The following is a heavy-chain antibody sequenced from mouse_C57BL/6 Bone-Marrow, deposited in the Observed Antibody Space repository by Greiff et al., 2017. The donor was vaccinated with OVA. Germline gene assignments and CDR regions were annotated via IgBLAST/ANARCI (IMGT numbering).Heavy chain of an antibody. J-gene: IGHJ2*01. D-gene: IGHD2-5*01. CDR2: IYPRSGNN. Sequence: QVQLQQSGAELARPGASVKLSCKASGYTFTSSGISWVKQRTGQGLEWIGEIYPRSGNNYYNEKFKGKATLTADKSSSTAYMELRSLTSEDSAVYFCARRRRYSNYDYFDYWGQGTTLTVSS. CDR1: GYTFTSSG. CDR3: ARRRRYSNYDYFDY. V-gene: IGHV1-81*01.